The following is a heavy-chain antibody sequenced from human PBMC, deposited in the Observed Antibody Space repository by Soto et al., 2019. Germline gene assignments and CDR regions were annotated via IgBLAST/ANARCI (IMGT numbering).Heavy chain of an antibody. CDR3: ARDPRQGFCSSTSCYTPN. J-gene: IGHJ1*01. V-gene: IGHV4-30-4*01. Sequence: QVQLQEPGPGLVKPSQTLSLTCTVSGGSISSADCYWSWIRQPPVKVLEWIGYIYYSGTTHYNSSLKSRASMSLDMAKIQFCLKLSSVTGGDTAVYYCARDPRQGFCSSTSCYTPNWGQGTLVTVSS. D-gene: IGHD2-2*02. CDR2: IYYSGTT. CDR1: GGSISSADCY.